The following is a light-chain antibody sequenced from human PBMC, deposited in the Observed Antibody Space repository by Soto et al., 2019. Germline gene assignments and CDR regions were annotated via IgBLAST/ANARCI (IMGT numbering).Light chain of an antibody. V-gene: IGKV1-5*03. CDR2: KAS. J-gene: IGKJ2*01. CDR3: QHYNDYSPYT. CDR1: QSISNS. Sequence: DIQMTQSPSTLSASVGDRVTITCRASQSISNSLAWYQQKPGKAPKLLIYKASNLESGVPSRFSGRGSGTVFTLTISSLQPDDFATYYCQHYNDYSPYTFGQGTKLEIK.